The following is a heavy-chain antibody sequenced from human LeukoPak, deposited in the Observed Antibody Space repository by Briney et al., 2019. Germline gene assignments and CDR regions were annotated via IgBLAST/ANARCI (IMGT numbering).Heavy chain of an antibody. CDR3: AKRVVVGATSPYSDIQH. CDR1: GFILSSYA. CDR2: ICGSGGTT. V-gene: IGHV3-23*01. D-gene: IGHD1-26*01. Sequence: GGSLRLSCAASGFILSSYAMSCGCQALEERVWCVSAICGSGGTTHYADSVMGRFTILRDNSKNTLFLQMDSLRGEDTAVYYCAKRVVVGATSPYSDIQHWGQGTLATVSS. J-gene: IGHJ1*01.